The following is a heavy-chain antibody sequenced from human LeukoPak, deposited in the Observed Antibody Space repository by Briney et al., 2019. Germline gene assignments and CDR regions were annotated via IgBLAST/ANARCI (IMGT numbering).Heavy chain of an antibody. CDR3: AKDIGYSYGSDYYFDY. Sequence: GRSLRLSCAASGFTFYDYAMHWVRHAPGKGLEWVSGISWNSGSIDYADSVKGRFTISRGNAKKSLYLQMNSLRAEDTALYYCAKDIGYSYGSDYYFDYWGQGTLVTVSS. CDR1: GFTFYDYA. D-gene: IGHD5-18*01. J-gene: IGHJ4*02. CDR2: ISWNSGSI. V-gene: IGHV3-9*01.